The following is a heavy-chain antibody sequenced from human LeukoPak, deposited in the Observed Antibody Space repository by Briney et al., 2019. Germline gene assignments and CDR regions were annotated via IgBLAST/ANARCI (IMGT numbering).Heavy chain of an antibody. CDR3: AREVGYCSSTSCYEDY. J-gene: IGHJ4*02. Sequence: SETLSLTCTVSGGSISSGGYYWSWIRQHPGKGLEWIGYIYYSGSTYYNPPLKSRVTISVDTSKNQFSLKLSSVTAADTAVYYCAREVGYCSSTSCYEDYWGQGTLVTVSS. D-gene: IGHD2-2*03. V-gene: IGHV4-31*03. CDR2: IYYSGST. CDR1: GGSISSGGYY.